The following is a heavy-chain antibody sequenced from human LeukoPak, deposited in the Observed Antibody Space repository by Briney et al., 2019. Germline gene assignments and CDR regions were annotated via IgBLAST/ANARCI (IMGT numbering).Heavy chain of an antibody. CDR2: IWFDGSIK. CDR1: GFTFSSYA. D-gene: IGHD5-24*01. V-gene: IGHV3-30*04. CDR3: ARTRRDGYNDAFDI. Sequence: PGGSLRLSCAASGFTFSSYAMHWVRQAPGKGLEWVTVIWFDGSIKYYTDSVKGRFTISRDNSKNTLYLQMNSLRAEDTAVYYCARTRRDGYNDAFDIWGQGTMVTVSS. J-gene: IGHJ3*02.